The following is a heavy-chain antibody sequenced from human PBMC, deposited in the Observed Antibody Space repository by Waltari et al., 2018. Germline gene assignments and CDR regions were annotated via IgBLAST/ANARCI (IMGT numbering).Heavy chain of an antibody. J-gene: IGHJ3*01. CDR3: TRDRGLPDAFNL. Sequence: EEQLVESGGGSVQPGGSLRLSCAASGFTFGPYWMHWVRHAPRKGLVWVTHSKGDGTTTKYAGSVKGRFTISRENTKNTLYLEINSLRAEDTAVYYCTRDRGLPDAFNLWGQGTMVTVSS. CDR1: GFTFGPYW. V-gene: IGHV3-74*03. CDR2: SKGDGTTT.